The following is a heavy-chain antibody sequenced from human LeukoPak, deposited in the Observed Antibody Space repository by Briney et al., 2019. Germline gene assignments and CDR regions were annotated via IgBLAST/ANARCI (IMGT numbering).Heavy chain of an antibody. J-gene: IGHJ4*02. Sequence: PGRSLRLSCAASGFTFGSYAMHWVRQAPGKGLEWVAVISYDGSNKYYADSVKGRFTISRDNSKNTLYLQMNSLRAEDTAVYYCARAVAGYYFDYWGQGTLVTVSS. D-gene: IGHD6-19*01. V-gene: IGHV3-30-3*01. CDR1: GFTFGSYA. CDR3: ARAVAGYYFDY. CDR2: ISYDGSNK.